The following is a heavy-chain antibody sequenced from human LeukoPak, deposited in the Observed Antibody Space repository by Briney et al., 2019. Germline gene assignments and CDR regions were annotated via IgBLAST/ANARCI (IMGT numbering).Heavy chain of an antibody. V-gene: IGHV3-53*01. Sequence: GGSLRLSCGASSFTFSSYVMSWVRQAPGKGLEWVSVIYSGGSTYYADSVKGRFTISRDNSKNTLYLQMNSLRAEDTAVYYCARVFVRIRLNDDPGAFDIWGQGTMVTVSS. CDR3: ARVFVRIRLNDDPGAFDI. CDR1: SFTFSSYV. D-gene: IGHD1-1*01. CDR2: IYSGGST. J-gene: IGHJ3*02.